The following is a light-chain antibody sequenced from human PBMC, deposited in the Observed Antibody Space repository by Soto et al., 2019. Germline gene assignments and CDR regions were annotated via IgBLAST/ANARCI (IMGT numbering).Light chain of an antibody. CDR3: QQLNSYPIT. V-gene: IGKV1-9*01. CDR1: QIINNN. CDR2: AAS. Sequence: DIQMTQSPSSLSAFVGDRVTITCRASQIINNNLNWYQQKPGKAPKLLIYAASTLQSGVPSRFSGSGSGTEFTLTISSLQPEDFATYYCQQLNSYPITFGQGTRLEIK. J-gene: IGKJ5*01.